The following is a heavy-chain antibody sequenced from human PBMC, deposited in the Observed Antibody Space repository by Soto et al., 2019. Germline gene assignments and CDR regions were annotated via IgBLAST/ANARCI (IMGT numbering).Heavy chain of an antibody. CDR3: ASTQGYSSSYRFDY. D-gene: IGHD6-13*01. V-gene: IGHV3-33*01. Sequence: VGSLRLSCAASGFTFSRNGMHWVRQAPGKGLEWVAVIRFDGSNKYYADSVKGRFTISRDNSKNTLYLQMNSLRAEDTAVYYCASTQGYSSSYRFDYWGQGTLVTVSS. J-gene: IGHJ4*02. CDR1: GFTFSRNG. CDR2: IRFDGSNK.